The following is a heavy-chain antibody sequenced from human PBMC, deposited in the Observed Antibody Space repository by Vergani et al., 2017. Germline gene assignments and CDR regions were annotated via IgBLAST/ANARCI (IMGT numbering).Heavy chain of an antibody. CDR2: IFSNEGN. CDR3: ARIRYSSSWVGY. Sequence: QVTLKESGPVLVKPTETLSLTCTVSGFSLSNARMGVSWILQPPGKALVWLAHIFSNEGNSYSTSLRIRVTISKDTSKRQIVLTMTKMDPVDTATYYCARIRYSSSWVGYWVQGTLVSVSS. J-gene: IGHJ4*02. D-gene: IGHD6-13*01. V-gene: IGHV2-26*01. CDR1: GFSLSNARMG.